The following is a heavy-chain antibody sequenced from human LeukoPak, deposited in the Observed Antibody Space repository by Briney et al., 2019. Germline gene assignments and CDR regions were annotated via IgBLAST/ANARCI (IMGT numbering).Heavy chain of an antibody. D-gene: IGHD2-15*01. CDR3: ARLQDSDTAYVDC. Sequence: SETLSLTRTVSGGSISNYHWSWMRQPPGKGLEWIGYVDYSGSTNYSPSLKCRISISVDTSKNQFSLKLRSVTAADTAVYYCARLQDSDTAYVDCWGQGTLVTVSS. V-gene: IGHV4-59*01. CDR2: VDYSGST. J-gene: IGHJ4*02. CDR1: GGSISNYH.